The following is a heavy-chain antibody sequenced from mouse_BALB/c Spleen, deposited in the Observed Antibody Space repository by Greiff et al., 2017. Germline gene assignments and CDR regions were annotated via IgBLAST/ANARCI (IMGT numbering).Heavy chain of an antibody. J-gene: IGHJ4*01. CDR3: ARERGLRPYYAMDY. V-gene: IGHV14-3*02. D-gene: IGHD2-4*01. Sequence: VQLKESGAELVKPGASVKLSCTASGFNIKDTYMHWVKQRPEQGLEWIGRIDPANGNTKYDPKFQGKATITADTSSNTAYLQLSSLTSEDTAVYYCARERGLRPYYAMDYWGQGTSVTVSS. CDR2: IDPANGNT. CDR1: GFNIKDTY.